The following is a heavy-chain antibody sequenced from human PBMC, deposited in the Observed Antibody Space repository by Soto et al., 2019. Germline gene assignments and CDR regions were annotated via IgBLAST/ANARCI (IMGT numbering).Heavy chain of an antibody. CDR2: ISYDGSNK. CDR3: ARENVLTLYYYYYGMDV. Sequence: HHGGSLRLACAASGFTFSSSAMHWVRQAPGKGLEWVAVISYDGSNKYYADSVKGRFTISRDNSKNTLYLQMNSLRAEDTAVYYCARENVLTLYYYYYGMDVWGQGTTVTVSS. V-gene: IGHV3-30-3*01. CDR1: GFTFSSSA. J-gene: IGHJ6*02. D-gene: IGHD2-8*02.